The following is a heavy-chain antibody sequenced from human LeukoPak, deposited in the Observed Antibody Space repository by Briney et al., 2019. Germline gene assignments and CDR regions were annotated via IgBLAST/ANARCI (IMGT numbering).Heavy chain of an antibody. Sequence: GASVKVSCKASGGTFSSYTINWVRQAPGQGLEWMGGIIPVFGTANYVQKFQGRVTITADESTSTAYMELSSLRSEDTAVYYCARVGYSSSSYAFDIWGQGTMVTVSS. J-gene: IGHJ3*02. CDR1: GGTFSSYT. CDR2: IIPVFGTA. V-gene: IGHV1-69*13. D-gene: IGHD6-6*01. CDR3: ARVGYSSSSYAFDI.